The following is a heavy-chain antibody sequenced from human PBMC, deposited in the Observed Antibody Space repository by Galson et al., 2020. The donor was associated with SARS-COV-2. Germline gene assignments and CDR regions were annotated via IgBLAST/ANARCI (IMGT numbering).Heavy chain of an antibody. V-gene: IGHV3-15*01. D-gene: IGHD6-25*01. Sequence: GGSLRLSCAASGFTFSNAWMSWVRQAPGKGLEWVGRIKSKTDGGTTDYAAPVKGRFTISRDDSKKTLYLQMNSLKTEDTAVYYCTPDLRSAAVGKWFDPWGQGTLVTVSS. CDR2: IKSKTDGGTT. CDR3: TPDLRSAAVGKWFDP. CDR1: GFTFSNAW. J-gene: IGHJ5*02.